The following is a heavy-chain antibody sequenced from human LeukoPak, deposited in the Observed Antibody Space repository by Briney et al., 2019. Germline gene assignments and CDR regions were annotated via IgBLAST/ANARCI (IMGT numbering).Heavy chain of an antibody. D-gene: IGHD3-10*01. CDR2: IYYSGST. V-gene: IGHV4-39*01. Sequence: SETLSLTCTVSGGSISSSSYYWGWIRQPPGKGLEWIGSIYYSGSTYYNPSLKSRVTISVDTSKSQFSLKLSSVTAADTAVYYCARSAYGSGSFTVSSWGQGTLVTVSS. CDR1: GGSISSSSYY. CDR3: ARSAYGSGSFTVSS. J-gene: IGHJ5*02.